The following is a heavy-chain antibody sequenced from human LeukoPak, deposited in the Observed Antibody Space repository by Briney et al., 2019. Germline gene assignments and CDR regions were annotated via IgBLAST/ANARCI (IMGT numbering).Heavy chain of an antibody. CDR2: IGSNAGDT. D-gene: IGHD3-10*01. Sequence: GESLILSCAASGFTFRSYPMTWVRQAPGKGLEWVSTIGSNAGDTHYADSVKGRFTISRDNSKNSLYLQMNSLRAEDTAVYYCAKYYSTSGSSGGRVFDYWGQGTLVTVSS. CDR1: GFTFRSYP. CDR3: AKYYSTSGSSGGRVFDY. J-gene: IGHJ4*02. V-gene: IGHV3-23*01.